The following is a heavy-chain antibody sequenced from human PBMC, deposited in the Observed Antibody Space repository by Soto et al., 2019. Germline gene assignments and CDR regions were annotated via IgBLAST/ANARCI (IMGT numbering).Heavy chain of an antibody. Sequence: ASVKVSCKASGYTFTGYYMHWVRQAPGQGLEWMGWINPNSGGTNYAQKFQGRVTMTRDTSISTAYMELSRLRSDDTAVYYCARDKEDIAAAGTVYFHYYSLDVWGQGTTVTV. CDR3: ARDKEDIAAAGTVYFHYYSLDV. CDR1: GYTFTGYY. D-gene: IGHD6-13*01. CDR2: INPNSGGT. J-gene: IGHJ6*02. V-gene: IGHV1-2*02.